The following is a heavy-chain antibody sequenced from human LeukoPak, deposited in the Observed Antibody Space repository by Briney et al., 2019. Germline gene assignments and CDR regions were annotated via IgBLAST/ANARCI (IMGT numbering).Heavy chain of an antibody. Sequence: PGGSLRLSCAASGFTFDDYGMSWVRQAPGKGLEWVSGINWNGGSTGYADSVKGRFTISRDNAKNSLYLQMNSLRAEDTALYYCAAYSYRYYYDSSCYERSAFDIWGQGTMVTVSS. D-gene: IGHD3-22*01. V-gene: IGHV3-20*04. CDR3: AAYSYRYYYDSSCYERSAFDI. CDR2: INWNGGST. CDR1: GFTFDDYG. J-gene: IGHJ3*02.